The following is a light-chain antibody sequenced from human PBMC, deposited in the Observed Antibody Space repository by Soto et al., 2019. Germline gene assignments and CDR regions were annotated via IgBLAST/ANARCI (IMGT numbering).Light chain of an antibody. CDR3: CSYAGSSTYG. V-gene: IGLV2-23*02. Sequence: QSVLTQPASVSESPGQSITISCTGTSSDVGSYNLVSWYQQHPGKAPKLMIYEVSKRPSGVSNRFSGSKSGNTASLTISGLQAEDEADYYCCSYAGSSTYGFGTGTKVTVL. CDR2: EVS. CDR1: SSDVGSYNL. J-gene: IGLJ1*01.